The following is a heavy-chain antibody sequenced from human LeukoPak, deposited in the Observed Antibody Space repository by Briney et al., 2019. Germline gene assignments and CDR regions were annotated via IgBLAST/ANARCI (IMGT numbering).Heavy chain of an antibody. D-gene: IGHD3-10*01. Sequence: SETLSLTCTVSGGSISSSSYYWGWIRQPPGKGLEWIGSIYYSGSTYYNPSLKSRVTISVDTSKNQFSLKLSSVTAADTAVYYCASEPGGSGYFDYWGQGTLVTVSS. CDR3: ASEPGGSGYFDY. V-gene: IGHV4-39*01. J-gene: IGHJ4*02. CDR2: IYYSGST. CDR1: GGSISSSSYY.